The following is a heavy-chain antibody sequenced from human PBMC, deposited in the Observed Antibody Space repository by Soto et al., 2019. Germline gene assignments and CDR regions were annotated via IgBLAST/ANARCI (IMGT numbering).Heavy chain of an antibody. CDR1: GFTFSSYA. CDR2: IRGSGGST. J-gene: IGHJ4*02. D-gene: IGHD3-3*01. Sequence: GGSLRLACAASGFTFSSYAMSWVRQAPGKGLECPSPIRGSGGSTFPAYSATGRSPISKDNSKNTLYLQMNTLNAEHTAVYSCSTVRFYYAFCSGYRRTHFDYWGQGTLVTVSS. CDR3: STVRFYYAFCSGYRRTHFDY. V-gene: IGHV3-23*01.